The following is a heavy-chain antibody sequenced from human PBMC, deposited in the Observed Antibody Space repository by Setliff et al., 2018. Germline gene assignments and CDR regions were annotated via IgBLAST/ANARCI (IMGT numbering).Heavy chain of an antibody. D-gene: IGHD6-13*01. CDR2: IYHSGQT. CDR3: ARGGLAAAATH. CDR1: GYSMSSGYY. V-gene: IGHV4-38-2*01. Sequence: ETLSLTCAVSGYSMSSGYYWGWFRQPPGKGLEWIGSIYHSGQTFYNPSLKSRATLSVDTSKNQFSLRLTSVPAADTAVYYCARGGLAAAATHWGQGTLVTVSS. J-gene: IGHJ4*02.